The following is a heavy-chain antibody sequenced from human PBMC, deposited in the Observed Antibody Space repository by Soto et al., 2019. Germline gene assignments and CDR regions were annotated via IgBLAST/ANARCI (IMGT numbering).Heavy chain of an antibody. J-gene: IGHJ3*01. CDR3: AKDRGIIVKAGDAFDV. CDR2: IRDSGDRT. V-gene: IGHV3-23*01. Sequence: GGSLRLSCASSGFTLSMSAVNWVRQAPGKGLEWVSYIRDSGDRTYYADSVKGRFTISRDRSKNTVSLQMDSLRAEDTAVYYCAKDRGIIVKAGDAFDVWGQGTKVTVSS. D-gene: IGHD3-16*02. CDR1: GFTLSMSA.